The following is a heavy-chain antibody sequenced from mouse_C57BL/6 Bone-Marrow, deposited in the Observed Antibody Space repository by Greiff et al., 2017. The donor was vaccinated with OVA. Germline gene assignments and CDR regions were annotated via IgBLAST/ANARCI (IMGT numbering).Heavy chain of an antibody. CDR1: GYAFSSYW. Sequence: VKVVESGPELVKPGASVKISCKASGYAFSSYWMNWVKQRPGKGLEWIGRIYPGDGDTNYNGKFKGKATLTADKSSSTAYMQLSSLTSEDSAVYFCARPSRADTLFDYWGQGTTLTVSS. D-gene: IGHD3-3*01. V-gene: IGHV1-82*01. CDR2: IYPGDGDT. CDR3: ARPSRADTLFDY. J-gene: IGHJ2*01.